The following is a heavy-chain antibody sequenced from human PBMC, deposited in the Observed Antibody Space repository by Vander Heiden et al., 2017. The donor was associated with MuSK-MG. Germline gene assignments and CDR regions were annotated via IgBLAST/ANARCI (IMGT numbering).Heavy chain of an antibody. CDR3: AKGSGGYGDYNDY. V-gene: IGHV3-23*01. D-gene: IGHD4-17*01. Sequence: EVQLLESGGGLVQPGGSLRLSCAASGFTFSSYAMSWVRKAPGKGLEWVSAISGSGGSTYYADSVKGRFTISRDNSKNTLYLQMNSLRAEDTAVYYCAKGSGGYGDYNDYWGQGTLVTVSS. J-gene: IGHJ4*02. CDR1: GFTFSSYA. CDR2: ISGSGGST.